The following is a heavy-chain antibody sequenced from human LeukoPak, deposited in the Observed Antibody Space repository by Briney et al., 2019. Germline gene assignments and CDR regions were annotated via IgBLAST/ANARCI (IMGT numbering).Heavy chain of an antibody. Sequence: SVKVSCKASGGSISKFAVSWVRQAPGQGLQWMGGIIPIFGTADYAQKFQGRVTITADEATSTTYMELSSLKSEDTAIYYCTTRSCGAGACSSSFYYYYGLHFWGQGTTVSVSS. CDR1: GGSISKFA. D-gene: IGHD3-16*01. CDR3: TTRSCGAGACSSSFYYYYGLHF. CDR2: IIPIFGTA. J-gene: IGHJ6*02. V-gene: IGHV1-69*13.